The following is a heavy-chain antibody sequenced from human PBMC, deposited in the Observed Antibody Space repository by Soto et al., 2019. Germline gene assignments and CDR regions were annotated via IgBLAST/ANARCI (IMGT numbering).Heavy chain of an antibody. CDR1: GYIFTDHY. CDR3: ARDQGNSSSWPIYF. D-gene: IGHD6-13*01. CDR2: INPKNGDT. J-gene: IGHJ4*02. V-gene: IGHV1-2*04. Sequence: GASVKVSCKTSGYIFTDHYIHWVRQAPGQGLEWMGYINPKNGDTTYEQKFQGWVTMTRDTSVNTAYIDLRSLRFNDTAVYYCARDQGNSSSWPIYFWGQGTQVTVSS.